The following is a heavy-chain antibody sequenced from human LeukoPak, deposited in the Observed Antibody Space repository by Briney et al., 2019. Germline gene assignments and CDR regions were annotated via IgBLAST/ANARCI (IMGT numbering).Heavy chain of an antibody. CDR2: INHSGST. Sequence: PSETLSLTCAVYGGSFSGYYWSWIRQPPGKGLEWIGEINHSGSTNYNPSLKSRVTISVDTSKNQFSLKLSSVTAADTAVYYCARPLYYYGSGSYYWWGQGTLVTVSS. V-gene: IGHV4-34*01. D-gene: IGHD3-10*01. CDR1: GGSFSGYY. CDR3: ARPLYYYGSGSYYW. J-gene: IGHJ4*02.